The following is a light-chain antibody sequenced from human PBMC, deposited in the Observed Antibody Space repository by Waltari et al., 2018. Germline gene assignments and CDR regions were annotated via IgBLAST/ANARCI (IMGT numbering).Light chain of an antibody. CDR2: DAS. J-gene: IGKJ1*01. CDR1: QDISNY. Sequence: GDRVTITCQASQDISNYLNWYQQKPGKAPKLLIYDASNLETGVPSRFSGSGSGTEFTFTISSLQPEDIATYYCQQYDNFWTFGQGTKVEIK. CDR3: QQYDNFWT. V-gene: IGKV1-33*01.